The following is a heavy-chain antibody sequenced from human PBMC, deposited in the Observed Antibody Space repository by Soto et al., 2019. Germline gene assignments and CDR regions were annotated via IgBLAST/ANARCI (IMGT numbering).Heavy chain of an antibody. CDR3: ARDRDQNVVVTAMSAFDI. CDR2: INHNGGST. Sequence: ASAQVSCNASSYTFTSYYIHWVRQAPRQGREWMGIINHNGGSTSYAQKLKGRVTMTRDTSTSTVSLELSSLSAADTAVYYCARDRDQNVVVTAMSAFDIWGQGTMVTVSS. CDR1: SYTFTSYY. J-gene: IGHJ3*02. D-gene: IGHD2-21*02. V-gene: IGHV1-46*01.